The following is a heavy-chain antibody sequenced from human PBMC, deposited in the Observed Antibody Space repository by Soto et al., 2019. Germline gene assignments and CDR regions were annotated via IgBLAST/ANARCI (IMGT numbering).Heavy chain of an antibody. J-gene: IGHJ4*02. CDR3: AREQQLVPHFDY. Sequence: GGSLRLSCAASGFTFSSYAMHWVRQAPGKGLEWVAVISYDGSNKYYADSVKGRLTISRDNSKNTLYLQMNSLRAEDTAVYYCAREQQLVPHFDYWGQGTLVTVSS. CDR1: GFTFSSYA. D-gene: IGHD6-13*01. CDR2: ISYDGSNK. V-gene: IGHV3-30-3*01.